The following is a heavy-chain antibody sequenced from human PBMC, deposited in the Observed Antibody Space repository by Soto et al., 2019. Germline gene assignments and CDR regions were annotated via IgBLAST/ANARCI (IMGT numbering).Heavy chain of an antibody. D-gene: IGHD6-6*01. CDR3: ASSNTRDRYTLGY. Sequence: QVQLQESGPGLVKPSQTLSLTCTVSGGSISSGDYYWSWIRQPPGKGLEWIGYIYYSGSTYYNPSLKSRVTISVDTSKNQCSLKLSSVTAAGTAVYYCASSNTRDRYTLGYWGQGTLVTVSS. V-gene: IGHV4-30-4*01. J-gene: IGHJ4*02. CDR1: GGSISSGDYY. CDR2: IYYSGST.